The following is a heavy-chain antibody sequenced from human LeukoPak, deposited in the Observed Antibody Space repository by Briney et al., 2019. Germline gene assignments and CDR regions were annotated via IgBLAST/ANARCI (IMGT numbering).Heavy chain of an antibody. V-gene: IGHV1-69*13. CDR3: ARVTSGSSYRPFDY. CDR2: IIPIFGTA. D-gene: IGHD3-10*01. J-gene: IGHJ4*02. CDR1: GGTFSSYA. Sequence: SVKVSCKASGGTFSSYAISRVRQAPGQGLEWMGGIIPIFGTANYAQKFQARVTITADESTSTAYMELSSLRSEDTAVYYCARVTSGSSYRPFDYWGQGTLVTVSS.